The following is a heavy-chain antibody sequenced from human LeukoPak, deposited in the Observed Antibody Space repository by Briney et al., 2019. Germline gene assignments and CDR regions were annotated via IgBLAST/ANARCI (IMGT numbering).Heavy chain of an antibody. Sequence: TTSETLSLTCTVSGGSISSYYWSWIRQPPGKGLEWIGYIHYSGSTNYNPSLKSRVTISVDTSKNQFSLKLSSVTAADTAVYYCARVNDFWSGYSQNYYGMDVWGQGTTVTVSS. CDR2: IHYSGST. D-gene: IGHD3-3*01. CDR3: ARVNDFWSGYSQNYYGMDV. V-gene: IGHV4-59*01. CDR1: GGSISSYY. J-gene: IGHJ6*02.